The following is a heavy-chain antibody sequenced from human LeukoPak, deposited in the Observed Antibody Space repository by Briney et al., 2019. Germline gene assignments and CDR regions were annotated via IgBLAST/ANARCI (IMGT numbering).Heavy chain of an antibody. V-gene: IGHV4-59*08. CDR1: GGSISSYY. CDR2: IYYRST. D-gene: IGHD3-22*01. CDR3: ARHRYYYDSSGYYYQP. J-gene: IGHJ5*02. Sequence: SETLSLTCTVSGGSISSYYWSWIRQPPGKGLEWIGYIYYRSTNYNPSLKSRVTISIDTSKNQLSLKLSSVTAADTAVYYCARHRYYYDSSGYYYQPWGQGTLVTVSS.